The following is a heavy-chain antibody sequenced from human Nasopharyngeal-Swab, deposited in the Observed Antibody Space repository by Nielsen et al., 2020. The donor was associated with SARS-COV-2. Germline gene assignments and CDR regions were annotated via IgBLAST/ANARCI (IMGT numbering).Heavy chain of an antibody. CDR3: ARDPGPADYDFWSGYPGGMDV. Sequence: GESLKISFAASGFTFSSYSMNWVRQAPGKGLEWVSSISSSSSYIYYADSVKGRFTISRDNAKNSLYLQMNSLRAEDTAVYYCARDPGPADYDFWSGYPGGMDVWGQGTTVTVSS. CDR2: ISSSSSYI. J-gene: IGHJ6*02. CDR1: GFTFSSYS. D-gene: IGHD3-3*01. V-gene: IGHV3-21*01.